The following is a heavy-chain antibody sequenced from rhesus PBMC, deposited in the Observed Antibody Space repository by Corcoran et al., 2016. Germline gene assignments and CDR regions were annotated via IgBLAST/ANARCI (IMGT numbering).Heavy chain of an antibody. J-gene: IGHJ3*01. V-gene: IGHV4-106*01. CDR3: ARPYSSWTGDAFDF. Sequence: QVQLQESGPGLVKPSETLSLTCAVSGGSISDDYYWSWIRQPPGKGLEWIGYIYGSGGGTHYNPSPTNRVTISIDTSKNQFSLKLSSVTAADTAVYYCARPYSSWTGDAFDFWGQGLRVTVSS. D-gene: IGHD6-13*01. CDR1: GGSISDDYY. CDR2: IYGSGGGT.